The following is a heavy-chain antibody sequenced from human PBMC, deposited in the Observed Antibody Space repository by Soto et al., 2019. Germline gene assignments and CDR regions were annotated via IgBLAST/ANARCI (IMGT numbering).Heavy chain of an antibody. V-gene: IGHV3-49*03. CDR1: GFTVGDYA. CDR2: IRSKAYGGTT. Sequence: PWGSLRLSCTASGFTVGDYAMSWLRQAPGKGLEWVGFIRSKAYGGTTEYAASVKGRFTISRDDSKSIAYLQMNSLKTEDTAVYYCTRDAYSGYDYFDYPGQAPLVTVSS. D-gene: IGHD5-12*01. CDR3: TRDAYSGYDYFDY. J-gene: IGHJ4*02.